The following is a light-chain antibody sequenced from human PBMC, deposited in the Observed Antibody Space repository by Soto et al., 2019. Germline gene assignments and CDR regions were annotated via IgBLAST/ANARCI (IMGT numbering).Light chain of an antibody. CDR1: QSISIN. Sequence: EIVMTQSPATLSVSPGERATLSCRASQSISINLAWYQQKPGQTPRLLIYGAATRATGIPARFSGSASGTEFILTISSLQSEDFAVYYCQQYNDWPQTFGQGTKVDI. CDR3: QQYNDWPQT. J-gene: IGKJ1*01. V-gene: IGKV3-15*01. CDR2: GAA.